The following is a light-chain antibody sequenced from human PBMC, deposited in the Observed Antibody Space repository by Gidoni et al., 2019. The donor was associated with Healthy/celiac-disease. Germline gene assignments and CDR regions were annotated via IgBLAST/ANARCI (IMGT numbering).Light chain of an antibody. J-gene: IGKJ4*01. V-gene: IGKV3-11*01. CDR1: QSVSSY. CDR2: DAS. CDR3: QQRSNWPRLT. Sequence: EIVLTQSPATLSLSPGERATLSCRASQSVSSYLAWYQQKPGQAPRLLIYDASNRATGIPARFSGSGSGTDFTLTISSLEPEDFAVYYCQQRSNWPRLTFGGXTKVEI.